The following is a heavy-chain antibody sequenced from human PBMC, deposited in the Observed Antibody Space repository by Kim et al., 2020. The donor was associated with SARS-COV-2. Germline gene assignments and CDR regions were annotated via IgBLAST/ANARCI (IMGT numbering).Heavy chain of an antibody. CDR1: GFTVSSNY. D-gene: IGHD3-10*01. CDR3: ARDQGGSGTYLGSFDY. J-gene: IGHJ4*02. V-gene: IGHV3-66*02. Sequence: GGSLRLSCAASGFTVSSNYMSWVRQAPGKGLEWVSVIYSGGSTYYADSVKGRFTISRDNSKNTLYLQMNSLRAEDTAVYYCARDQGGSGTYLGSFDYWGQGALVTVSS. CDR2: IYSGGST.